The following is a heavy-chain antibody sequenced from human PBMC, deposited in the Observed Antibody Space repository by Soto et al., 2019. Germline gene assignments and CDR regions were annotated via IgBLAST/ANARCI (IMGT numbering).Heavy chain of an antibody. J-gene: IGHJ5*02. V-gene: IGHV4-30-2*01. D-gene: IGHD3-10*01. Sequence: SATLSLTCAVSGVSISSGGYSWSWILQPPGKGLEWIGYIYHSGSTYYNPSLKSRVTISVDRSKNQFSLKLSSVTAADTAVYYCARTMVRGGGWFDPWGQGTLVTVSS. CDR2: IYHSGST. CDR1: GVSISSGGYS. CDR3: ARTMVRGGGWFDP.